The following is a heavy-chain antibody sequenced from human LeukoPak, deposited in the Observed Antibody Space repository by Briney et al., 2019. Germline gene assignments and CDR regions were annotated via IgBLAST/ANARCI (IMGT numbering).Heavy chain of an antibody. Sequence: ASVKVSCKASEYTFTDYFIHWVRQAPGQGLEWMGWINPNSGGTNYAQKFQGRVTMTRDTSISTAYMELSRLRSDDTAVYYCARGGRVYSSGWYRLWGQGTLVTVSS. CDR2: INPNSGGT. CDR3: ARGGRVYSSGWYRL. CDR1: EYTFTDYF. V-gene: IGHV1-2*02. J-gene: IGHJ4*02. D-gene: IGHD6-19*01.